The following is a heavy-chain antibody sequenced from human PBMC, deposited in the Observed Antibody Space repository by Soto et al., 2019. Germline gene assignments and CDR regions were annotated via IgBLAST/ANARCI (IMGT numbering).Heavy chain of an antibody. V-gene: IGHV3-33*01. D-gene: IGHD6-13*01. J-gene: IGHJ6*02. CDR2: IWYDGSNK. CDR3: ARDPGGSSWFYYYYGMDV. Sequence: GGSLRLSCAASGFTFSSYGMHWVRQAPGKGLEWVAVIWYDGSNKYYADSVKGRFTISRDNSKNTLYLQMNSLRAEDTAVYYCARDPGGSSWFYYYYGMDVWGQGTTVTVYS. CDR1: GFTFSSYG.